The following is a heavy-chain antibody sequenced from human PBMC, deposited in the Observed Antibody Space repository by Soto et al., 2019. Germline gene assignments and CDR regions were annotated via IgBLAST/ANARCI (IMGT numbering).Heavy chain of an antibody. CDR3: ARGSRVAATYNYGRGV. D-gene: IGHD2-15*01. V-gene: IGHV1-18*01. CDR1: GYTFTSYG. CDR2: ISAYNGNT. Sequence: ASGKVSCKASGYTFTSYGISWVRQAPGQGLEWMGWISAYNGNTNYAQKLQGRVTMTTDTSTSTAYMELRSLRSDDTAVYYCARGSRVAATYNYGRGVWGQGTTVTVSS. J-gene: IGHJ6*02.